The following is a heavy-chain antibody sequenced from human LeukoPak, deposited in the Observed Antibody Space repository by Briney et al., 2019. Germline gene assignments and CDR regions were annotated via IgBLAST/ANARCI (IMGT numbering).Heavy chain of an antibody. D-gene: IGHD2-21*02. Sequence: ASVKVSCKASRSTLSDLSIHWVRQAPGKGLEYVGGSDPEDGERFHAQRFQGRVTMTEDTSMDTAYMELSSLRSEDTAVYYCVTDRARLFWYFDLWGRGTLVTVSS. V-gene: IGHV1-24*01. CDR3: VTDRARLFWYFDL. J-gene: IGHJ2*01. CDR2: SDPEDGER. CDR1: RSTLSDLS.